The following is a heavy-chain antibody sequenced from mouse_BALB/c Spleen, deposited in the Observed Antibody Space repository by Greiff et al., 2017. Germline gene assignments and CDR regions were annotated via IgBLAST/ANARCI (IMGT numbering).Heavy chain of an antibody. Sequence: VQLVESGAELMKPGASVKISCKATGYTFSSYWIEWVKQRPGHGLEWIGEILPGSGSTNYNEKFKGKATFTADTSSNTAYMQLSSLTSEDSAVYYCARNGYDEGYYYAMDYWGQGTSVTVSS. CDR2: ILPGSGST. J-gene: IGHJ4*01. CDR3: ARNGYDEGYYYAMDY. D-gene: IGHD2-2*01. CDR1: GYTFSSYW. V-gene: IGHV1-9*01.